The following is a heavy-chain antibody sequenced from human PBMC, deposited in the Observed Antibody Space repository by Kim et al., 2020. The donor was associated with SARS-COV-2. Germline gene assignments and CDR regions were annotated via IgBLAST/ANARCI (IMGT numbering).Heavy chain of an antibody. CDR3: ASPSVKSSIAAAVGFSDYYYGMDV. V-gene: IGHV1-18*01. Sequence: ASVKVSCKASGYTFTSYGISWVRQAPGQGLEWMGWISAYNGNTNYAQKLQGRVTMTTDTSTSTAYMELRSLRSDDTAVYYCASPSVKSSIAAAVGFSDYYYGMDVWGQGTTVTVSS. J-gene: IGHJ6*02. CDR2: ISAYNGNT. D-gene: IGHD6-13*01. CDR1: GYTFTSYG.